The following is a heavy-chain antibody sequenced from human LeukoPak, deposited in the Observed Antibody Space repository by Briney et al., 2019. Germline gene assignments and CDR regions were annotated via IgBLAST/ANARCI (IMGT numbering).Heavy chain of an antibody. CDR1: GGSFSGYY. V-gene: IGHV4-34*01. D-gene: IGHD2-2*01. J-gene: IGHJ6*04. CDR2: INHSGST. CDR3: ARTTGYCSSTSCPYYYYYYGMGV. Sequence: SETLSLTCAVYGGSFSGYYWSWIRQPPGKGLEWIGEINHSGSTNYNPSLKSRVTISVDTSKNQFSLKLSSVTAADTAVYYCARTTGYCSSTSCPYYYYYYGMGVWGKGTTVTVSS.